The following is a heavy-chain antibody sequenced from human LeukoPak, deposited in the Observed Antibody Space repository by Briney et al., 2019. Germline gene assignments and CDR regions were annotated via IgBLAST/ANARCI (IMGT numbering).Heavy chain of an antibody. CDR2: INNNTWNP. J-gene: IGHJ6*03. V-gene: IGHV7-4-1*02. Sequence: ASVTVSCMASGYTFTSYAMNWLRQAPGQGLEWMGWINNNTWNPTYAQGFTGRLVFSLDTSVRTAYLQISSLKAEDTAVYYCTVAATPRTYYYYYYMDVWGKGTTVTVSS. CDR1: GYTFTSYA. CDR3: TVAATPRTYYYYYYMDV. D-gene: IGHD2-15*01.